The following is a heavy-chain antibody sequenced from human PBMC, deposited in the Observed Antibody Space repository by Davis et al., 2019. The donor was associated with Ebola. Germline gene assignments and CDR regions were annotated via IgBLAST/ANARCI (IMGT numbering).Heavy chain of an antibody. V-gene: IGHV3-11*01. Sequence: PGGSLRLSCAASGFTFSDYYMSWIRQAPGKGLEWVSYISSSGSTIYYADSVKGRFTISRDNAKNSLYLQMNSLRAEDTAVYYCARSGLLWFGELLGGWFDPWGQGTLVTVSS. CDR2: ISSSGSTI. CDR1: GFTFSDYY. D-gene: IGHD3-10*01. J-gene: IGHJ5*02. CDR3: ARSGLLWFGELLGGWFDP.